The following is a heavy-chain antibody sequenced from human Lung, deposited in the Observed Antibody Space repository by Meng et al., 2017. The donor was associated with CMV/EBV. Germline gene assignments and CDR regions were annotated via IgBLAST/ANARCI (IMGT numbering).Heavy chain of an antibody. D-gene: IGHD6-13*01. CDR2: IHRDGNT. CDR3: ATFKQQPVGGTYWYSDL. J-gene: IGHJ2*01. V-gene: IGHV3-66*02. Sequence: GEXXTISCAASGLTVSGNDMTWVRQAPGKGLEWVSLIHRDGNTYYGDSVKGRFTSSRDNSMNTLYLQMNSLKTEDTAVYYCATFKQQPVGGTYWYSDLWGRGTLVTVSS. CDR1: GLTVSGND.